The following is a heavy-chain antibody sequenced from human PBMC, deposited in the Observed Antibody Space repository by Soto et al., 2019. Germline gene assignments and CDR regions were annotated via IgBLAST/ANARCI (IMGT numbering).Heavy chain of an antibody. CDR1: GFTFSGSA. D-gene: IGHD6-13*01. CDR3: TRGQQLVGLRDYYYYMDV. Sequence: GGSLRLSCAASGFTFSGSAMHWVRQASGKGLEWVGRIRSKANSYATAYAASVKGRFTISRDDSKNTAYLQMNSLKTEDTAVYYCTRGQQLVGLRDYYYYMDVWGKGTTVTVSS. J-gene: IGHJ6*03. CDR2: IRSKANSYAT. V-gene: IGHV3-73*01.